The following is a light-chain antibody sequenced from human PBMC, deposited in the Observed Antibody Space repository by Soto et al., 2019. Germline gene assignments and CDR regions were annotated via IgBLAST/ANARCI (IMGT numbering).Light chain of an antibody. J-gene: IGKJ2*01. Sequence: DTQMTQSPSSLSASVGDRVTITCRASQSVGSLLNWFQQKPGKAPKLLIYAASTLQSGAPSRFSGSEAGTDFTLIISSLQPEDFATYYCQQSYSLPYTFGQGTKLEI. CDR1: QSVGSL. CDR3: QQSYSLPYT. CDR2: AAS. V-gene: IGKV1-39*01.